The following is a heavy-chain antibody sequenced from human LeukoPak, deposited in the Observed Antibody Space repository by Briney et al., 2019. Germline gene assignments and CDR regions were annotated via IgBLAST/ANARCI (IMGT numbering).Heavy chain of an antibody. D-gene: IGHD6-19*01. CDR2: ISGGGGST. V-gene: IGHV3-23*01. CDR3: AKREGVVVAGKIDY. CDR1: GFTFSSYA. Sequence: GGSLRLACAASGFTFSSYAMSWVRQSPGKGLEWVSAISGGGGSTYYAASVKGRFTISRDNSKNTLYLQMNSLRAEDTAVYYCAKREGVVVAGKIDYWGQGPLVSVSS. J-gene: IGHJ4*02.